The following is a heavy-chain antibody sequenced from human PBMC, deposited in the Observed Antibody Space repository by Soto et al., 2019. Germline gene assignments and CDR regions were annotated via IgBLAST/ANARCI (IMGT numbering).Heavy chain of an antibody. Sequence: GASVKVSCKASGYTFTSYAMHWVRQAPGQRLEWMGWINAGNGNTKYSQKFQGRVTITRDTSASTAYMELSSLRSEDTAVYYCARDLYDFWSGYPHALFDYWGQGTLVTVSS. V-gene: IGHV1-3*01. J-gene: IGHJ4*02. CDR2: INAGNGNT. CDR1: GYTFTSYA. D-gene: IGHD3-3*01. CDR3: ARDLYDFWSGYPHALFDY.